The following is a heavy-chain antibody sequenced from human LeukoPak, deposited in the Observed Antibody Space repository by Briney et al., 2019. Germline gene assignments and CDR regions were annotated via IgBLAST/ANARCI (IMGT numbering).Heavy chain of an antibody. CDR3: ATEIRRVITL. CDR2: INDSGST. CDR1: GGSFSGYY. V-gene: IGHV4-34*01. D-gene: IGHD3-10*01. Sequence: PSGTLSLTCAVYGGSFSGYYWSWIRQPPGKGLEWIGEINDSGSTNYNPSLKSRVTISVDTSKNQFSLKLSSVTAADTAVYYCATEIRRVITLGGQGTLVTVS. J-gene: IGHJ4*02.